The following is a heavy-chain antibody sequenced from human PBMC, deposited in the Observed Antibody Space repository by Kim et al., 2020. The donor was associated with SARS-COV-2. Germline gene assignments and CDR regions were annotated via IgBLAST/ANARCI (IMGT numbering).Heavy chain of an antibody. D-gene: IGHD4-17*01. J-gene: IGHJ4*02. CDR1: GFTFSSYS. Sequence: GGSLRLSCAASGFTFSSYSMNWVRQAPGKGLEWVSSISSSSSYIYYADSVKGRFTISRDNAKNSLYLQMNSLRAEDTAVYYCASGEDGDTDFDYWGQGTLVTVSS. CDR3: ASGEDGDTDFDY. CDR2: ISSSSSYI. V-gene: IGHV3-21*01.